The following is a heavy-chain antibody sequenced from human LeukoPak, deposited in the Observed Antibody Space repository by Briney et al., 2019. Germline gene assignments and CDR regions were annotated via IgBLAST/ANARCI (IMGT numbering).Heavy chain of an antibody. J-gene: IGHJ6*03. CDR2: INPNSGGT. V-gene: IGHV1-2*02. CDR1: GYTFTGYY. D-gene: IGHD4-17*01. Sequence: GASVKVSCKASGYTFTGYYMHWVRQAPGQGLEWMGWINPNSGGTNYAQKFQGRVTMTRDTSISTAYMELSRLRSDDTAVYYCARDSSATVTTRRYYYYMDVWGKGTTVTVSS. CDR3: ARDSSATVTTRRYYYYMDV.